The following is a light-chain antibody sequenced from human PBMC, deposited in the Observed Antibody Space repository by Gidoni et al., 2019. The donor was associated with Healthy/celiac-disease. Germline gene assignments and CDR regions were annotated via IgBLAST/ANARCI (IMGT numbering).Light chain of an antibody. J-gene: IGKJ1*01. Sequence: EIVMTQSPATLSLSPGERATLSCRASQSVSSYLAWYQQKPGQAPRLLIYDASNMATGIPARFSGSGSGTDFTLTISSLEPEDFAVYYCQQRSNWLWTFGQXTKVEIK. CDR1: QSVSSY. V-gene: IGKV3-11*01. CDR2: DAS. CDR3: QQRSNWLWT.